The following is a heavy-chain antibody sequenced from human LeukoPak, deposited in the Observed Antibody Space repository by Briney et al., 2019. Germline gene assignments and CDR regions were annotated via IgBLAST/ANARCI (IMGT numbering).Heavy chain of an antibody. V-gene: IGHV3-23*01. CDR1: GFTFSSYA. Sequence: GGSLRLSCAASGFTFSSYAMSWVRQAPGKGLEWVSAISGSGGSTYYADSVKGRFTISRDNSKNTLYLQMNSLRAEDTAVYYCANPPPKTFLRTPSGYTKDPFYYYYRDVGEKGPRAPV. D-gene: IGHD6-25*01. J-gene: IGHJ6*03. CDR2: ISGSGGST. CDR3: ANPPPKTFLRTPSGYTKDPFYYYYRDV.